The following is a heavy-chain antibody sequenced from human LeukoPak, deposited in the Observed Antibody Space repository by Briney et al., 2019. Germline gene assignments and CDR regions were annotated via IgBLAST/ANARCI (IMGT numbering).Heavy chain of an antibody. J-gene: IGHJ4*02. CDR2: INPSGGST. D-gene: IGHD6-13*01. CDR1: GYTFTSYY. CDR3: ARGAYSSSWYSSRGTYYFDY. Sequence: ASVKVSCKASGYTFTSYYMHWVRQAPGRGLEWMGIINPSGGSTSYAQKFQGRVTMTRDTSTSTVYMELSSLRSEDTAVCYCARGAYSSSWYSSRGTYYFDYWGQGTLVTVSS. V-gene: IGHV1-46*01.